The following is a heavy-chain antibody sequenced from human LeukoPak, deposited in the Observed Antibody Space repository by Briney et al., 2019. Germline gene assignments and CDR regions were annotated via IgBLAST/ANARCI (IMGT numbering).Heavy chain of an antibody. D-gene: IGHD2-21*02. CDR1: GFTFSTYW. CDR3: ATDRDNSDWQKRFDS. CDR2: INQDASEI. V-gene: IGHV3-7*01. Sequence: GGSLRLSCAASGFTFSTYWMNWYRQAPGKGLEWVGNINQDASEINYVDSVRGRFTISRDNAKNPLHLQMNSLRAEDTAVYYCATDRDNSDWQKRFDSWGQGTLVTVSS. J-gene: IGHJ4*02.